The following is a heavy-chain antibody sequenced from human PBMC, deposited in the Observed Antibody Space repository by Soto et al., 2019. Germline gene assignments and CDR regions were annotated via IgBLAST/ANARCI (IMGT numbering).Heavy chain of an antibody. CDR3: ARESRYCSGGSCYFLPGIDY. CDR2: VIPIFGTA. J-gene: IGHJ4*02. CDR1: GSTFSSYA. Sequence: SVKGSCKASGSTFSSYAISWVRQAPGQGLGWMGGVIPIFGTANYAQEFQGSVTTTADDSTSTAYMELSSLRSEDTAVYYCARESRYCSGGSCYFLPGIDYWGQGTLVTVSS. D-gene: IGHD2-15*01. V-gene: IGHV1-69*13.